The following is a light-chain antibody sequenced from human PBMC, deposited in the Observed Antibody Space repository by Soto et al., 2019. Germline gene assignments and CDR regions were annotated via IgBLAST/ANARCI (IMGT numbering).Light chain of an antibody. CDR1: QSFSICY. Sequence: EIVLTQSPGTLSLSPGERGTLSCRASQSFSICYLAWYQQIPGQAPRLLIYGASTRASGIPDRFSGSGSGTDLTLTISRLEPEDFAVYYCQQYSSSPSITFGQGTRLEIK. CDR2: GAS. V-gene: IGKV3-20*01. J-gene: IGKJ5*01. CDR3: QQYSSSPSIT.